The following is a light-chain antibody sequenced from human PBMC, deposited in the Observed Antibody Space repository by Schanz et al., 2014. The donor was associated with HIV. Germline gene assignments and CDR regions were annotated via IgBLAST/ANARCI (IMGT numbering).Light chain of an antibody. J-gene: IGKJ4*01. CDR1: QSLGGSQ. Sequence: ETVLTQSPGSLSLSPGERATLSCRASQSLGGSQLAWYQHKPGQAPRLLIYDASNRATGIPARFSGSGSGTDFTLTISSLQAEDVATYFCQQYYSSPLTFGGGTKVEIK. CDR3: QQYYSSPLT. V-gene: IGKV3-20*01. CDR2: DAS.